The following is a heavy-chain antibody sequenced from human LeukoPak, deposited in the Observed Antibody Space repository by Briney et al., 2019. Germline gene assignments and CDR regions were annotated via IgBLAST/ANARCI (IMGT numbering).Heavy chain of an antibody. CDR3: ARDSTMVRGVPLYYFDY. V-gene: IGHV3-72*01. D-gene: IGHD3-10*01. CDR2: TRNKANSYTT. Sequence: GGSLRLSCAASGFTFSDHCMDWVRQAPGKGLEWVGRTRNKANSYTTEYAASVKGRFTISRDDSKNSLYLQMNSLKTEDTAVYYCARDSTMVRGVPLYYFDYWGQGTLVTVSS. J-gene: IGHJ4*02. CDR1: GFTFSDHC.